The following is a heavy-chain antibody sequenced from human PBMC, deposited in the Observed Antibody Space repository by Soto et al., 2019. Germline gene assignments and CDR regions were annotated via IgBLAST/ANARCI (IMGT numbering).Heavy chain of an antibody. Sequence: PSETLSLTCAVYGGSFSGYYWSWIRQPPGKGLEWIGEINHSGSTNYNPSLKSRVTISVDTSKNQFSLKLSSVTAADTAVYYCARGVKQWQNWFDPWGQGTLVTVSS. CDR2: INHSGST. V-gene: IGHV4-34*01. CDR3: ARGVKQWQNWFDP. J-gene: IGHJ5*02. CDR1: GGSFSGYY. D-gene: IGHD6-19*01.